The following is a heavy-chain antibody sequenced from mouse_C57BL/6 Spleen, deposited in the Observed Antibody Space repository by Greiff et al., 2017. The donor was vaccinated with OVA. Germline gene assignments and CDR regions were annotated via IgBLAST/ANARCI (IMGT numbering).Heavy chain of an antibody. CDR2: IRNKANGYTT. Sequence: EVKLVESGGGLVQPGGSLSLSCAASGFTFTDYYMSWVRQPPGKALEWLGFIRNKANGYTTEYSASVKGRFTISRDNSQSILYLQMNDLRAEDSATYYCARYGRGEGYFDVWGTGTTVTVSS. J-gene: IGHJ1*03. D-gene: IGHD2-13*01. CDR3: ARYGRGEGYFDV. CDR1: GFTFTDYY. V-gene: IGHV7-3*01.